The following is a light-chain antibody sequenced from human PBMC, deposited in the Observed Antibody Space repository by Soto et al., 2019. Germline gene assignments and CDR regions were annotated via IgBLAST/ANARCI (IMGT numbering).Light chain of an antibody. CDR3: QKYNSAAHT. CDR1: QGISNY. J-gene: IGKJ2*01. CDR2: AAS. V-gene: IGKV1-27*01. Sequence: DIQMTQSPSSLSASVGDRVTITCRESQGISNYLAWYQQKPGKVPKLLIYAASTLQSGVPSRFSGSGSGTDFTLTISSLQPEDVATYYCQKYNSAAHTFGQGTKLEIK.